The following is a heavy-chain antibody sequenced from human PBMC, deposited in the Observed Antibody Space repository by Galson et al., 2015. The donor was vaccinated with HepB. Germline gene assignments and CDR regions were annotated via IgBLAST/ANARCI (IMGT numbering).Heavy chain of an antibody. CDR1: GGTFSSYT. V-gene: IGHV1-69*04. D-gene: IGHD6-13*01. J-gene: IGHJ4*02. CDR3: ARELPSGYSSSWYSQGDDY. CDR2: IIPILGIA. Sequence: SVKVSCKASGGTFSSYTISWVRQAPGQGLEWMGRIIPILGIANYAQKFQGRVTITADKSTSTAYMELSSLRSEDTAVYYCARELPSGYSSSWYSQGDDYWGQGTLVTVSS.